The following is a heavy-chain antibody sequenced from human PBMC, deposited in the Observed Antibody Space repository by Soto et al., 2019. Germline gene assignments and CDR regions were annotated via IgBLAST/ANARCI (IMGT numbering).Heavy chain of an antibody. CDR1: GYSFTSYW. CDR2: IYPGDSDT. D-gene: IGHD1-1*01. Sequence: GESLKISCKGSGYSFTSYWIGWVRQMPGKGLEWMGIIYPGDSDTRYSPSFQGQVTISADKSISTAYLQWSSLKASDTAMYYCARHRAEDWKKYNWFDPWGQGTLVTVSS. CDR3: ARHRAEDWKKYNWFDP. V-gene: IGHV5-51*01. J-gene: IGHJ5*02.